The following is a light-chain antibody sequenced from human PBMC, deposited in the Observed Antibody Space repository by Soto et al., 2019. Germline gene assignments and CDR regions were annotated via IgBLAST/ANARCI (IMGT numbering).Light chain of an antibody. J-gene: IGKJ4*01. CDR1: QSVSSSY. V-gene: IGKV3-20*01. CDR2: GAS. Sequence: EIVLTQSPGTLSLSPGERATLSCRASQSVSSSYLAWYQQKPGQAPRLLIYGASSRATGIPDRFSGSGSGTDFTLTISSLQPEDIATYYCQQHNSYPLTFGGGTKVEVK. CDR3: QQHNSYPLT.